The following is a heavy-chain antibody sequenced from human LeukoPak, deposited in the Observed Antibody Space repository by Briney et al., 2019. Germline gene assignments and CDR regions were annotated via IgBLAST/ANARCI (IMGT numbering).Heavy chain of an antibody. CDR2: ISGSGGST. CDR3: AKGVATTPTFFDY. D-gene: IGHD5-12*01. CDR1: GFTFSNAG. J-gene: IGHJ4*02. V-gene: IGHV3-23*01. Sequence: GGSLRLSCAASGFTFSNAGMSWVRQAPGKGLEWVSAISGSGGSTYYADSVKGRFTISRDNSKNTLYLQMNSLRAEDTAVYYCAKGVATTPTFFDYWGQGTLVTVSS.